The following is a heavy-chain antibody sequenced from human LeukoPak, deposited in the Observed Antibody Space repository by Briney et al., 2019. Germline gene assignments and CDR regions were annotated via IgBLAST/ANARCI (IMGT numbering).Heavy chain of an antibody. Sequence: PGGSLRLSCAASGFTFSGSGMHWVRQAPGKGLEWVTFIRYDGSNKYYTDSVKGRFTISRDNFKNTLYLQMDSLRAEDTAVYYCARGPSLGIVGATTAYYYMDVWGKGTTVTVSS. D-gene: IGHD1-26*01. V-gene: IGHV3-30*02. CDR3: ARGPSLGIVGATTAYYYMDV. CDR1: GFTFSGSG. CDR2: IRYDGSNK. J-gene: IGHJ6*03.